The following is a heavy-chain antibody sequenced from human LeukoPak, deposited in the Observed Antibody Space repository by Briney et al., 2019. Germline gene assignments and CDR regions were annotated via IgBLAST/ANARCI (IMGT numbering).Heavy chain of an antibody. CDR2: ISGSSTPI. CDR3: AREGHDYSNYGSENWFDP. CDR1: GFTFSNYN. J-gene: IGHJ5*02. Sequence: GGSLRLSCAASGFTFSNYNMNWVRQPPGKGLEWVSSISGSSTPIYYADSVKGRFTISRDNAKNSLYLQMNSLRAEDTAVYYCAREGHDYSNYGSENWFDPWGQGTLVTVSS. V-gene: IGHV3-48*01. D-gene: IGHD4-4*01.